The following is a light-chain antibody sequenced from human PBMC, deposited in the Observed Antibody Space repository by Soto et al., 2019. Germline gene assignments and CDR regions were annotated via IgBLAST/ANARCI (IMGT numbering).Light chain of an antibody. CDR1: SSDVGSYNY. J-gene: IGLJ1*01. CDR3: AAWDDSLNGPYYV. Sequence: QSALTQPPSASGSPGQSVTISCTGTSSDVGSYNYVSWYQQHPGKAPKLMIYEVSKRPPGVPDRFSGSKSGNTASLTVSGLQAEDEADYYCAAWDDSLNGPYYVFGTGTKVTVL. CDR2: EVS. V-gene: IGLV2-8*01.